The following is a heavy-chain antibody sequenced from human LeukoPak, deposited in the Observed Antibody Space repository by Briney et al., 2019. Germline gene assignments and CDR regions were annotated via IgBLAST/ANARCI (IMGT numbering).Heavy chain of an antibody. Sequence: SETLSLTCAVSGGSISSSNWWSWVRQPPGKGLEWIGEIYHSGSTNYNPSLKSRVTISVDKSKNQFSLKLSSVTAADTAVYYCAREMIAALGWFDPWGQGTLVTVSS. CDR3: AREMIAALGWFDP. D-gene: IGHD6-6*01. CDR2: IYHSGST. J-gene: IGHJ5*02. V-gene: IGHV4-4*02. CDR1: GGSISSSNW.